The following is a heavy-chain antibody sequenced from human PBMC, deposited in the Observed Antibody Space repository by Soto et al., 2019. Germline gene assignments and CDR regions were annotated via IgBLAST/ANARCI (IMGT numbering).Heavy chain of an antibody. CDR1: GGSVSSGSYY. CDR3: AREGGVYDSSGPFQH. J-gene: IGHJ1*01. D-gene: IGHD3-22*01. CDR2: IYYSGST. V-gene: IGHV4-61*01. Sequence: KTSETLSLTCTVSGGSVSSGSYYWSWIRQPPGKGLEWIGYIYYSGSTNYNPSLKSRVTISVDTSKNQFSLKLSSVTAADTAVYYCAREGGVYDSSGPFQHWGQGTLVTVSS.